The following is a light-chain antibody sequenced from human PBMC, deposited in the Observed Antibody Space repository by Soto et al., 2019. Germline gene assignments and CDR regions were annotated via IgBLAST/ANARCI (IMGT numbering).Light chain of an antibody. Sequence: DIQMTQSPSTLSASVGDRVTITCRASQSISSWLAWYQQKPGKAPKLLIYKASSLESGVPSRFSGSGSGTEFTLTISSLQPDDFATSYCQQYNRQWTFGQGTKVDIK. CDR2: KAS. CDR1: QSISSW. V-gene: IGKV1-5*03. J-gene: IGKJ1*01. CDR3: QQYNRQWT.